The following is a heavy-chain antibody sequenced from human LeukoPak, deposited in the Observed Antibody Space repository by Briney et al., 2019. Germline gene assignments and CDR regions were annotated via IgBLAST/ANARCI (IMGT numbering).Heavy chain of an antibody. D-gene: IGHD2/OR15-2a*01. CDR1: GGSISSYY. Sequence: SETLSLTCTVSGGSISSYYWSWIRQPPGKGLEWIGYIYYSGSTNYNPSLKSRVTISVDTSKNQFSLKLSSVTAADTAVYYCARPRTTSRGWFDPWGQGTLVTVSS. CDR2: IYYSGST. CDR3: ARPRTTSRGWFDP. J-gene: IGHJ5*02. V-gene: IGHV4-59*12.